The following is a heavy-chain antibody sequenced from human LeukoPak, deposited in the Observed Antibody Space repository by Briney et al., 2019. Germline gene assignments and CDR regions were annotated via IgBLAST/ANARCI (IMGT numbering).Heavy chain of an antibody. D-gene: IGHD2-2*02. CDR3: ATRNLDIVVVPAAIGPPSF. CDR1: GFTVSSNY. J-gene: IGHJ3*01. CDR2: IYSGGST. V-gene: IGHV3-53*01. Sequence: GGSLRLSCAASGFTVSSNYMSWVRQAPGKGLEWVSVIYSGGSTYYADSVKGRFTISRDNSKNTLYLQMNSLRAEDTAVYYCATRNLDIVVVPAAIGPPSFWGQGTMVTVSS.